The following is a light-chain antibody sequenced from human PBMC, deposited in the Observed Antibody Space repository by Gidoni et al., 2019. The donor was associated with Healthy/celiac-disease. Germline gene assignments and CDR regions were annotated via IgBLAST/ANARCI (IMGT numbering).Light chain of an antibody. CDR3: QQSYSTLRT. V-gene: IGKV1-39*01. J-gene: IGKJ1*01. Sequence: DIQMPQPPSSLSASVGDRVTITCRASQSISSYLNWYQQKPGKAPKLLIYAASSLQSGVPSRFSGSGSGTDFTLTISSLQPEDFATYYCQQSYSTLRTFGQGTKVEIK. CDR1: QSISSY. CDR2: AAS.